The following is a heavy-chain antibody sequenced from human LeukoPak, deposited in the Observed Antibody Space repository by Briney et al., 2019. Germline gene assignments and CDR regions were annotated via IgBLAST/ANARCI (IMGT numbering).Heavy chain of an antibody. J-gene: IGHJ4*02. CDR3: ARDRGKREYYFDY. D-gene: IGHD3-10*01. V-gene: IGHV3-21*01. CDR1: GFTFSSYS. CDR2: ISSSSSYI. Sequence: PGGSLRLSCAASGFTFSSYSMNWVRQAPGKGLEWVSSISSSSSYIYYADSVKGRFTISRDNAKNSLYPQMNSLRAEDTAVYYCARDRGKREYYFDYWGQGTLVTVSS.